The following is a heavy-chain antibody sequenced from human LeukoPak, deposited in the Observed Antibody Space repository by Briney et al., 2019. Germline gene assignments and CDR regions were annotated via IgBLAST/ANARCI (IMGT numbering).Heavy chain of an antibody. CDR1: GFTFSNYG. CDR2: LSKEGNLK. CDR3: AKEKSDYSGFDF. V-gene: IGHV3-30*18. Sequence: GGSLRLSCAASGFTFSNYGMHWVRQAPGEGLQWVAVLSKEGNLKFYADSVKGQVTISRDNSKNTLYLEMHSLRPEDTAVFYCAKEKSDYSGFDFWGQGTLVTVSS. J-gene: IGHJ4*02. D-gene: IGHD4-23*01.